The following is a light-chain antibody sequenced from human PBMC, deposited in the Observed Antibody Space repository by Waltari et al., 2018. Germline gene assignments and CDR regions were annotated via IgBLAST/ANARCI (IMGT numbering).Light chain of an antibody. CDR3: QQTYSTPPYN. CDR1: QSISSY. V-gene: IGKV1-39*01. CDR2: AAS. Sequence: DIQMTQSPSSLSASVAARVTITCRASQSISSYFNWFQQKPGKAPKLLIYAASNLQSGVPSRFSGSGSGTDFTLTISSLQPEDFATYYCQQTYSTPPYNFGQGTKLEIK. J-gene: IGKJ2*01.